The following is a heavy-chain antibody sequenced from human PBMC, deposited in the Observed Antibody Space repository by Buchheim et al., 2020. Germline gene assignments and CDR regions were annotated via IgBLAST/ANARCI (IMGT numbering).Heavy chain of an antibody. CDR2: ISGSGGST. Sequence: EVQLLESGGGLVQPGGSLRLSCAASGFTFSSYAMSWVRQAPGKGLEWVSAISGSGGSTYYADSVKGRFTISRDNSKNTLYLRMNSLRTEDTAVYYCAKAGGVYYYDSSGYPFYFDYWGQGTL. CDR1: GFTFSSYA. D-gene: IGHD3-22*01. J-gene: IGHJ4*02. CDR3: AKAGGVYYYDSSGYPFYFDY. V-gene: IGHV3-23*01.